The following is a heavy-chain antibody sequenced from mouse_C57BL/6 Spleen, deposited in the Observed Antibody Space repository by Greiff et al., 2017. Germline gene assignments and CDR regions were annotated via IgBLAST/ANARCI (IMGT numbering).Heavy chain of an antibody. D-gene: IGHD1-1*01. CDR2: IDPSDSYT. CDR3: ARSNYGSSLAWFAY. CDR1: GYTFTSYW. J-gene: IGHJ3*01. V-gene: IGHV1-69*01. Sequence: QVQLQQPGAELVKPGASVKVSCKASGYTFTSYWMHWVKQRPGQGLEWIGEIDPSDSYTNYNQKFKGKSTLTVDKSSSTAYMQLSSLTSEDSAVYYCARSNYGSSLAWFAYWGQGTLVTVSA.